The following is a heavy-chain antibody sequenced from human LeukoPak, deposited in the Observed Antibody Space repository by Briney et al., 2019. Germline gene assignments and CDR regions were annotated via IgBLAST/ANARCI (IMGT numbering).Heavy chain of an antibody. V-gene: IGHV1-2*02. Sequence: ASVKVSCKASGYTFTGYYMHLVRQAPGQGLEWMGWINPSSGGTNYAQKFQGRVTMTRDTSISTAYMELSRLRSDDTAVYYCARGWEGYYGSGSYENFDYWGQGTLVTVSS. CDR3: ARGWEGYYGSGSYENFDY. CDR1: GYTFTGYY. J-gene: IGHJ4*02. D-gene: IGHD3-10*01. CDR2: INPSSGGT.